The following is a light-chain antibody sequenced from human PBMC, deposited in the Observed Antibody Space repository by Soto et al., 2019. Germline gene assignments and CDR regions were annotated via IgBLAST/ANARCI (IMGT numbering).Light chain of an antibody. CDR2: SDT. J-gene: IGLJ2*01. CDR1: NIGSKG. V-gene: IGLV3-21*04. Sequence: SYELTQPPSVSVAPGKTASISCGGNNIGSKGVHWYQQKPGQAPVLVIYSDTDLPPVIPERFSCSNSANLATLTISRVEAGDEADYYCQVWDSGSAHLVFGGGTKLTVL. CDR3: QVWDSGSAHLV.